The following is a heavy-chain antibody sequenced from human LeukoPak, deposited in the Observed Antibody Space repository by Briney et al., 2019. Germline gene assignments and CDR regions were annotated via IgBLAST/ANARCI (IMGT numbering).Heavy chain of an antibody. J-gene: IGHJ4*02. Sequence: ASVKVSCKVSGASLSETSIHWVRQAPGQWLEWMGGFDPEDGESIFAQRFQGRFSMTEDTSTDTAYMELRSLRPEDTAVYYCATADKWEPLDYWGQGTLLTVSS. V-gene: IGHV1-24*01. CDR1: GASLSETS. D-gene: IGHD1-26*01. CDR3: ATADKWEPLDY. CDR2: FDPEDGES.